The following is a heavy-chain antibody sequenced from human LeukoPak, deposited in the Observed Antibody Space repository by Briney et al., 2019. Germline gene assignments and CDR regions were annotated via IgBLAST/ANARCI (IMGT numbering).Heavy chain of an antibody. CDR2: INPNSGGT. CDR3: AALGYCSSTSCYVSGYNWFDP. D-gene: IGHD2-2*01. V-gene: IGHV1-2*02. CDR1: GYTFTGHY. J-gene: IGHJ5*02. Sequence: ASVKVSCKASGYTFTGHYMHWVRQAPGQGLEWMGWINPNSGGTNYAQKFQGRVTMTRDTSISTAYMELSRLRSDDTAVYYCAALGYCSSTSCYVSGYNWFDPWGQGTLVTVSS.